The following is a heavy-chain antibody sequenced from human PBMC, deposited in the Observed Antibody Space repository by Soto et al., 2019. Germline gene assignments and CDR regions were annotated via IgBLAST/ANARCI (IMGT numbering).Heavy chain of an antibody. CDR1: GGSISSYY. D-gene: IGHD3-22*01. Sequence: SETLSLTCTVSGGSISSYYWSWIRQPPGKGLECIGYIYYSGSTNYNPSLKSRVTISLDTSKNQFSLKLDSVTAADTAVYYCARLGGYYQALDSWGQGTLVTVSS. CDR2: IYYSGST. V-gene: IGHV4-59*08. J-gene: IGHJ4*02. CDR3: ARLGGYYQALDS.